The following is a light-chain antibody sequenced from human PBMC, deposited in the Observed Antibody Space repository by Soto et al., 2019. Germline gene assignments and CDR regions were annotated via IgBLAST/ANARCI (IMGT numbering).Light chain of an antibody. Sequence: EIVLTQSPATLSLSPGERATLSCRASQSVSNYLAWYQQKPGQAPRLLIYDASIRASGIPARFSGSGSGTDFTLTISSLDPEDFAVYYCQQRSNWPPVTFGGGTKVEIK. CDR3: QQRSNWPPVT. CDR2: DAS. CDR1: QSVSNY. J-gene: IGKJ4*01. V-gene: IGKV3-11*01.